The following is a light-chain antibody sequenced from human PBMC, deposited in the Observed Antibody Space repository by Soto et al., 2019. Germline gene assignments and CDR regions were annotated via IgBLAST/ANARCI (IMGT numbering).Light chain of an antibody. CDR2: GAS. CDR3: QQYGSPPLYT. J-gene: IGKJ2*01. Sequence: EIVLTQSPGTLSLSPGERATLSCRASQSVSSSCLAWYQQKPGQAPRLLIYGASSRATGIPDRFSGSGSGTDFTLTISRLEPEDFAVYYCQQYGSPPLYTFGQGTRLEIK. V-gene: IGKV3-20*01. CDR1: QSVSSSC.